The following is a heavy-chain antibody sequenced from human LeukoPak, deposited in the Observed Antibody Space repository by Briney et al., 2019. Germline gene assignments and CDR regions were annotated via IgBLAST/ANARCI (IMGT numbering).Heavy chain of an antibody. D-gene: IGHD3-22*01. J-gene: IGHJ4*02. Sequence: ASVKVSCKASGYTFTSYYMHWVRQAPGQGLEWMGIINPRDGSTSNSQKFQGRVTMTRDTSTFTVYMELSSLRSEDTAVYYCARDYCYDNSACYKAFDYWGQGTLVTVSS. CDR2: INPRDGST. CDR3: ARDYCYDNSACYKAFDY. V-gene: IGHV1-46*01. CDR1: GYTFTSYY.